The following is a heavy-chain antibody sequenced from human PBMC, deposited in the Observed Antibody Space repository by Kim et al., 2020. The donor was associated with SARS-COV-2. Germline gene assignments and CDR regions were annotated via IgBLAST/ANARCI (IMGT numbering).Heavy chain of an antibody. CDR2: INPNSGGT. CDR3: ARVYSGYDLLGFFDF. CDR1: GYTFTGYY. Sequence: ASVKVSCKASGYTFTGYYLHWLRQAPGQGLEWMGRINPNSGGTNYAEKFQGRVTMTRDTSINTANMELSRLISDDTAVYYCARVYSGYDLLGFFDFWGQG. V-gene: IGHV1-2*06. D-gene: IGHD5-12*01. J-gene: IGHJ4*02.